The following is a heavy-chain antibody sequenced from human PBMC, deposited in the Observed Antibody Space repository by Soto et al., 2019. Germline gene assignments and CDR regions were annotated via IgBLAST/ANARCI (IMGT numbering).Heavy chain of an antibody. CDR3: ARGYGGLLLRSLGYYYGMDV. J-gene: IGHJ6*02. CDR2: IYHSGST. D-gene: IGHD2-15*01. CDR1: GDTISTGGYS. Sequence: SETLSLTCDVSGDTISTGGYSWSWIRQPPGKGLEWIGYIYHSGSTNYNPSLKSRVTISVDTSKNQFSLKLSSVTAADTAVYYCARGYGGLLLRSLGYYYGMDVWGQGTTVTVS. V-gene: IGHV4-30-2*01.